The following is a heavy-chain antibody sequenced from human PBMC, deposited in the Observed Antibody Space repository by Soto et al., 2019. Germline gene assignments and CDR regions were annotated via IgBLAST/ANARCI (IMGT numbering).Heavy chain of an antibody. CDR3: ARVSGRYDLNLDY. CDR2: INHSGST. D-gene: IGHD5-12*01. CDR1: GGSFSGYY. V-gene: IGHV4-34*01. Sequence: LSLPCAVYGGSFSGYYWSWIRQPPGKGLEWIGEINHSGSTNYNPSLKSRVTISVDTSKNQFSLKLSSVTAADTAVYYCARVSGRYDLNLDYWGQGTLVTVSS. J-gene: IGHJ4*02.